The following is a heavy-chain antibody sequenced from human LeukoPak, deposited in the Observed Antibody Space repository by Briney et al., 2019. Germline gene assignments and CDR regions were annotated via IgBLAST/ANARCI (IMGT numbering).Heavy chain of an antibody. J-gene: IGHJ4*02. V-gene: IGHV4-31*03. D-gene: IGHD2-2*02. CDR2: IYYSGST. CDR1: GGSISSSGYY. CDR3: AREFIGGYCSSTSCYI. Sequence: SQTLSLTCTVSGGSISSSGYYWSWIRQHPGKGLEWIGYIYYSGSTYYNPSLKSRVTISVDTSKNQFSLKLSSVTAADTAVYYCAREFIGGYCSSTSCYIWGQGTLVTVSS.